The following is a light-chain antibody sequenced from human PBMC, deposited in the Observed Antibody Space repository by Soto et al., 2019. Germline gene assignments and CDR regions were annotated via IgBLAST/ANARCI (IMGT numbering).Light chain of an antibody. CDR1: SSNIGGNY. CDR2: DNH. Sequence: QSVLTQPPAVSAAPGQKVTISCSGSSSNIGGNYVSWYQQLPGTDPKLIISDNHKRPSGIPDRFSGSKSGTSATLGITGLQAGDEGDYYCATWDSRLRALLFGGGTKLTVL. V-gene: IGLV1-51*01. J-gene: IGLJ2*01. CDR3: ATWDSRLRALL.